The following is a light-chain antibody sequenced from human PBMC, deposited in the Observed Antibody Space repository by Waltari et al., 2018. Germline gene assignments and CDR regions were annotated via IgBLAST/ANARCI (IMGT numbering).Light chain of an antibody. CDR2: EVS. V-gene: IGKV2-30*02. CDR1: QSRLHSNGDTY. J-gene: IGKJ1*01. Sequence: DVVLTQSPLSLPVTLGQPASISCRSSQSRLHSNGDTYLTWFLQRPGQSPRRLIYEVSTRDSGVPDRFSGSGSDTDFTLRISRVEADDIGVYYCMQGTHWPRAFGQGTKVEIK. CDR3: MQGTHWPRA.